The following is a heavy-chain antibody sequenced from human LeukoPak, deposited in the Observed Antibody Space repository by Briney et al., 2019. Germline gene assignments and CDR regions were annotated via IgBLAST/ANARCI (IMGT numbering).Heavy chain of an antibody. J-gene: IGHJ5*01. V-gene: IGHV3-74*01. Sequence: GGSLRLSCAASGFTFTSYWMHWVRQAPGKGLVWVSRVNSDESRTSYVDSVKGRFTISRDNAKNTLYLQMNSPRVEDTAVYYCARDGGLGNNWFDPWGQGALVTVSS. CDR2: VNSDESRT. CDR1: GFTFTSYW. CDR3: ARDGGLGNNWFDP. D-gene: IGHD3-16*01.